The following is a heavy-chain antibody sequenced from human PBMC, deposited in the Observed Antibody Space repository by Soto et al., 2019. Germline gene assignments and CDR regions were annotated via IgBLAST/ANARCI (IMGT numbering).Heavy chain of an antibody. J-gene: IGHJ6*02. CDR2: ITYDGGFK. Sequence: LRLSCAASGFSFSNYGMHWVRQAPGKGLEWVAVITYDGGFKYYADSVKGRFTISRDNSKNTLNLQMDSLRAEDTAVYYCARDSEVVPATMHYYSYDMDVWGQGTTVTVSS. V-gene: IGHV3-33*01. CDR3: ARDSEVVPATMHYYSYDMDV. CDR1: GFSFSNYG. D-gene: IGHD2-2*01.